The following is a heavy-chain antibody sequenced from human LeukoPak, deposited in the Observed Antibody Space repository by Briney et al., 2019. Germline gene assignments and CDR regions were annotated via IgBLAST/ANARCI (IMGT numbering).Heavy chain of an antibody. D-gene: IGHD3-10*01. V-gene: IGHV3-74*01. CDR2: IKSDDSST. Sequence: GGSLRPSCAASGFTFSSYWMHWVRQAPGKGLVWVSRIKSDDSSTNYADSVKGRFTISRDNAKNTLYLQMNSLRAEDTAVYYCAGSLVRGVRSYYYYYGMDVWGQGTTVTVSS. CDR3: AGSLVRGVRSYYYYYGMDV. CDR1: GFTFSSYW. J-gene: IGHJ6*02.